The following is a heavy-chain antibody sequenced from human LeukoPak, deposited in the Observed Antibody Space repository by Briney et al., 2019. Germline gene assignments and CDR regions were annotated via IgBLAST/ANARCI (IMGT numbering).Heavy chain of an antibody. V-gene: IGHV7-4-1*02. J-gene: IGHJ4*02. Sequence: ASVKVSCKASGYTFTGYYMHWVRQAPGQGLEWMGWINTNTGNPTYAQGFTGRFVFSLDTSVSTAYLQISSLKAEDTAVYYCARDSPGPDYWGQGTLVTVSS. CDR2: INTNTGNP. CDR3: ARDSPGPDY. CDR1: GYTFTGYY.